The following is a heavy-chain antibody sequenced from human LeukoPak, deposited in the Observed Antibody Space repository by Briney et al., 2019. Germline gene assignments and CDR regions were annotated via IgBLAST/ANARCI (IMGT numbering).Heavy chain of an antibody. J-gene: IGHJ6*02. CDR2: INTNTGNA. V-gene: IGHV7-4-1*02. CDR3: ARPMGRYYYYGMDV. Sequence: GASVKVSCKASGYTFTSYAINWVRQAPGQGLEWMGWINTNTGNAAYAQGLTGRSVFSLDTSVSTAYLEISSLKAEDTAVYYCARPMGRYYYYGMDVWGQGITVTVS. D-gene: IGHD3-16*01. CDR1: GYTFTSYA.